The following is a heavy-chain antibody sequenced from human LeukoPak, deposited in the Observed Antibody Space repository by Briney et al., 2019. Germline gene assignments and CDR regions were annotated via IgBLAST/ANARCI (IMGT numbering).Heavy chain of an antibody. CDR3: AKDPRLLWFGEFRYGMDV. CDR2: IYSGGST. CDR1: GFTVSSNY. D-gene: IGHD3-10*01. J-gene: IGHJ6*02. Sequence: GGSLRLSCAASGFTVSSNYMSWVRQAPGKGLEWVSVIYSGGSTYYADSVKGRFTISRDNSKNTLYLQMNSLRAEDTAVYYCAKDPRLLWFGEFRYGMDVWGQGTLVTVSS. V-gene: IGHV3-53*05.